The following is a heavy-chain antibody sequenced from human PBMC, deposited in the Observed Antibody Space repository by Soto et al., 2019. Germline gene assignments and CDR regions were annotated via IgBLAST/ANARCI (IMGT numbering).Heavy chain of an antibody. D-gene: IGHD5-18*01. Sequence: QVQLVESGGGVVQPGRSLRLSCAASGFTFSSYAMHWVRQAPGKGLEWVAVISYDGSNKYYADSVKGRFTISRDNSKNTLYLQMNSLRAEDTAVYYCARHRPHIYSYGWGWFDPWGQGTLVTVSS. J-gene: IGHJ5*02. V-gene: IGHV3-30-3*01. CDR2: ISYDGSNK. CDR1: GFTFSSYA. CDR3: ARHRPHIYSYGWGWFDP.